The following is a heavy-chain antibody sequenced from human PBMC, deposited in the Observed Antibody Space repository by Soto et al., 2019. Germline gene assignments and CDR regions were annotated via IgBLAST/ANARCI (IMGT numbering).Heavy chain of an antibody. CDR1: GGSIDSSTYY. V-gene: IGHV4-39*01. CDR3: ATHSTGYYYSWFDP. Sequence: SETLSLTCTVSGGSIDSSTYYWGWIRQPPGKGLEWIGSIFYNGNTFYNPSLKSRITISVDTSKNKFSLKLSSVTAADTAVYYCATHSTGYYYSWFDPWGQGTLVTVSS. J-gene: IGHJ5*02. D-gene: IGHD3-22*01. CDR2: IFYNGNT.